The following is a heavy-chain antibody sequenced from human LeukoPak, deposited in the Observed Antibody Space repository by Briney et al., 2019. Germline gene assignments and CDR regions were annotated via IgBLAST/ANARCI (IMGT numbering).Heavy chain of an antibody. D-gene: IGHD1-14*01. V-gene: IGHV4-38-2*02. CDR3: ARVNHGMDV. Sequence: PSETLSLTCTVSGYSISSGYYWGWIRQPPGKGLEWIGSIYHSGSTYYNPSLKSRVTISVDTSKNQFSLKLSSVTAADTAVYYCARVNHGMDVWGQGTTVTVSS. J-gene: IGHJ6*02. CDR1: GYSISSGYY. CDR2: IYHSGST.